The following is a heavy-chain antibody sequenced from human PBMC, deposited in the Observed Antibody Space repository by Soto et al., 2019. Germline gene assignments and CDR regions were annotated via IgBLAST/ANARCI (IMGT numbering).Heavy chain of an antibody. CDR3: AMEYCSSTSCYRDY. CDR1: GYTFTSYY. D-gene: IGHD2-2*02. CDR2: IIPILGIA. V-gene: IGHV1-69*02. J-gene: IGHJ4*02. Sequence: SVKVSCKASGYTFTSYYMHWVRQAPGQGLEWMGRIIPILGIANYAQKFQGRVTITADKSTSTAYMELSSLRSEDTAVYYCAMEYCSSTSCYRDYWGQGTLVTVSS.